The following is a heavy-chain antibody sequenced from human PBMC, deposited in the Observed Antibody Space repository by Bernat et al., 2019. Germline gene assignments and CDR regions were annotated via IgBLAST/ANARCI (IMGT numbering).Heavy chain of an antibody. CDR1: GFTFSSYG. CDR3: ARDYRRWTLDYYYMDV. V-gene: IGHV3-33*01. J-gene: IGHJ6*03. CDR2: IWYDGSNK. D-gene: IGHD4-23*01. Sequence: QVQLVESGGGVVQPGRSLRLSCAASGFTFSSYGMHWVRQAPGKGLEWVAVIWYDGSNKYYADSVKGRFTISRDNSKNTLYLQMNSLRAEDTAVYYCARDYRRWTLDYYYMDVWGKGTTVTVSS.